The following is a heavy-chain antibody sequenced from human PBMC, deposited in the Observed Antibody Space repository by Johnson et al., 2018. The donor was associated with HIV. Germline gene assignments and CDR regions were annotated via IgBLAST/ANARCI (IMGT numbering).Heavy chain of an antibody. D-gene: IGHD3-16*02. CDR2: LKSKTDGGTI. J-gene: IGHJ3*02. Sequence: VQLVESGGGLVKPGGSLRLSCAASGFTFTNAWMNWVRQAPGKGLEWVGRLKSKTDGGTIEYAAPVKGRFTISRDDSKDTLYLQMNSLKIEDTAVYYCSTDHPTAPLFVMNAFDIWGQGTMVTVSS. CDR1: GFTFTNAW. V-gene: IGHV3-15*01. CDR3: STDHPTAPLFVMNAFDI.